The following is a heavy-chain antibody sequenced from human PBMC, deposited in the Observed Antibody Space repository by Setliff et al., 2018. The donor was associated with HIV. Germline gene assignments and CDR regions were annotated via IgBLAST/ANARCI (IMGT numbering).Heavy chain of an antibody. Sequence: PSETLSLTCAVSGGSISSSSYYWCWIRPPPGKGLEWIGSIYYSRSTYYNSSLKSRVTISVNTTKNQFSLKLSSVTAANTAVYYCARHPVYGDYPSPYYFDYWGQGTLVTVSS. CDR1: GGSISSSSYY. D-gene: IGHD4-17*01. CDR3: ARHPVYGDYPSPYYFDY. V-gene: IGHV4-39*01. CDR2: IYYSRST. J-gene: IGHJ4*02.